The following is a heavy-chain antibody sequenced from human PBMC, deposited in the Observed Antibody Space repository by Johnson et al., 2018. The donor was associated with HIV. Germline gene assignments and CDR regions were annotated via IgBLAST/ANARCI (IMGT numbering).Heavy chain of an antibody. CDR2: IRYDGSNK. D-gene: IGHD3-16*01. CDR3: AEVKSQNTIGDAFDI. Sequence: VQLMESGGGVVRPGGSLRLSCAASGFTFDDYGMSWVRQAPGKGLEWVAFIRYDGSNKYYADSVKGRFTISRDNSKNTLYLQMNSLRAEDTAVCYCAEVKSQNTIGDAFDIWGQGTMVTVSS. J-gene: IGHJ3*02. V-gene: IGHV3-30*02. CDR1: GFTFDDYG.